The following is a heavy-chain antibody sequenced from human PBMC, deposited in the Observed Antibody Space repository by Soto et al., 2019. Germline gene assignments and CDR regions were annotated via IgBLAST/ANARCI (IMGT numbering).Heavy chain of an antibody. D-gene: IGHD3-16*01. CDR3: ARPIAKHRATEHHWGGMDV. CDR1: GGSISSSSYY. Sequence: SETLSLTCTVSGGSISSSSYYWGWIRQPPGKGLEWIGSIYYSGSTYYNPSLKSRVTISVDTSKNQFSLKLSSVTAADTAVYYCARPIAKHRATEHHWGGMDVWGQGTTVT. V-gene: IGHV4-39*01. J-gene: IGHJ6*02. CDR2: IYYSGST.